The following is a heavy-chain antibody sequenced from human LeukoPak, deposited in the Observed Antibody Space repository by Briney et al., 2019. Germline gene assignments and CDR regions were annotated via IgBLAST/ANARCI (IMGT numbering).Heavy chain of an antibody. CDR2: IYGGGNI. D-gene: IGHD5-24*01. Sequence: GGSLRLSCAASGFTVSSNYMNWVRQAPGKGLEWVSVIYGGGNIYYADSVKGRFTISRDNSKNTLYLQMNSPRAEDTAVYYCARGAGYNYPYYFDYWGQGTLVTVSS. J-gene: IGHJ4*02. CDR3: ARGAGYNYPYYFDY. V-gene: IGHV3-53*01. CDR1: GFTVSSNY.